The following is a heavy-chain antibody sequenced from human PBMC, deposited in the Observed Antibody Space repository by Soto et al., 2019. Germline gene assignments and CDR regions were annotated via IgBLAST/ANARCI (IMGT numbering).Heavy chain of an antibody. CDR2: IYSGGST. CDR3: ARDWRVGFDY. J-gene: IGHJ4*02. CDR1: GFTVSSNY. D-gene: IGHD1-26*01. V-gene: IGHV3-66*01. Sequence: GGSLILSCAASGFTVSSNYMSWVRQAPGKGLEWVSVIYSGGSTYYADSVKGRFTISRDNSKNTLYLQMNSLRAEDTAVYYCARDWRVGFDYWGQGTLVTVSS.